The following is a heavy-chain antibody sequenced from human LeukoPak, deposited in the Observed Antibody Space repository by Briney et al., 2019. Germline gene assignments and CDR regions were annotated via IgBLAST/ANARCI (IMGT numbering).Heavy chain of an antibody. D-gene: IGHD1-26*01. CDR2: IYPGDSDT. CDR3: ARRIISGSYYDAFDI. V-gene: IGHV5-51*01. J-gene: IGHJ3*02. Sequence: GESLKISCKSSGYTFTSYWLAWVRQMPGKGLEWMGIIYPGDSDTRYSPSFQGQVTISADKSISTAYLQWSSLKGSDTAMYYCARRIISGSYYDAFDIWGQGTMVTVSS. CDR1: GYTFTSYW.